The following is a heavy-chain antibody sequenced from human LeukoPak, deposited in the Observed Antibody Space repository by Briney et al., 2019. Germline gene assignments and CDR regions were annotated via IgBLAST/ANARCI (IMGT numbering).Heavy chain of an antibody. CDR3: AREGVAYCGGDCYSFWFDP. V-gene: IGHV4-61*02. Sequence: PSQTLSLTCTVSGGSISSGSYYWSWIRQPAGKGLEWIGRIYTSGSTNYNPSLKSRVTISVDTSKNQFSLKLSSVTAADTAVYYCAREGVAYCGGDCYSFWFDPWGQGTLVTASS. CDR1: GGSISSGSYY. CDR2: IYTSGST. D-gene: IGHD2-21*02. J-gene: IGHJ5*02.